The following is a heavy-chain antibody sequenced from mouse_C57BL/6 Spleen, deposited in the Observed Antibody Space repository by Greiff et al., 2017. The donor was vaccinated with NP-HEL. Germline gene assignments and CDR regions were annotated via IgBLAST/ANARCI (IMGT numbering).Heavy chain of an antibody. J-gene: IGHJ2*01. CDR3: LRQGYGNYFDY. CDR2: IRSKSNNYAT. Sequence: EVKLVESGGGLVQPKGSLKLSCAASGFSFNTYAMNWVRQAPGKGLEWVARIRSKSNNYATYYADSVKDRFTISRDDSESMLYLQMNNLKTEDTAMYYCLRQGYGNYFDYWGQGTTLTVSS. CDR1: GFSFNTYA. V-gene: IGHV10-1*01. D-gene: IGHD2-1*01.